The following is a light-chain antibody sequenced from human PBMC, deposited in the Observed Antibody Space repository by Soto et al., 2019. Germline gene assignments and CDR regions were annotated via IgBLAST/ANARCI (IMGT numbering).Light chain of an antibody. CDR1: SSDVGKYDY. J-gene: IGLJ1*01. CDR2: EVS. V-gene: IGLV2-8*01. CDR3: NSYVAGSNV. Sequence: QSVLTQPPSASGSPGQSVTISCTGTSSDVGKYDYVSWFQHHPGKAPKLIIYEVSKRPSGVPDRFSGSKSGSTASLTVSGLQTEDEADYYCNSYVAGSNVFGTGSKVTAL.